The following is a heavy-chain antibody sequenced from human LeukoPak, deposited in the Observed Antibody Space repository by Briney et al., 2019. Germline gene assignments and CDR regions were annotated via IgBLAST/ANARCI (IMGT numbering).Heavy chain of an antibody. V-gene: IGHV3-23*01. CDR1: GFTFSRSA. J-gene: IGHJ4*02. CDR3: VKGRISEDGLDF. Sequence: PGGSLRLSRAASGFTFSRSAMTWVRQTPGKGLDWVSSISSSGNTYYADSVKGRFTISRDNSKNMLYLQMTSLRAEDTAVYYCVKGRISEDGLDFWGQGTLVTVSS. D-gene: IGHD6-13*01. CDR2: ISSSGNT.